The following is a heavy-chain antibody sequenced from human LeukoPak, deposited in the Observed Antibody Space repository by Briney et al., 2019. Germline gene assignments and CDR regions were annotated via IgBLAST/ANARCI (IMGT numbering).Heavy chain of an antibody. CDR1: GYTFTSYY. J-gene: IGHJ1*01. CDR2: INPSGGST. D-gene: IGHD2-21*02. CDR3: ARDGEHIVVVTAIPRAEYLQH. Sequence: ASVKVSCKASGYTFTSYYMHWVRQAPGQGLEWMGIINPSGGSTSYAQKFQGRVTMTRDTSTSTVYMELSSLRSEDTAVYYCARDGEHIVVVTAIPRAEYLQHWGQGTLVTVSS. V-gene: IGHV1-46*01.